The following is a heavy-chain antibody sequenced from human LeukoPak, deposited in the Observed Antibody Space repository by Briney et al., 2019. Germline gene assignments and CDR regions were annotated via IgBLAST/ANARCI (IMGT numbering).Heavy chain of an antibody. CDR1: GFTFSSYS. J-gene: IGHJ5*02. Sequence: GGSLRLSCAASGFTFSSYSMNWVRQAPGKGLEWVSSISSSSSYIYYADSVKGRFTISRDNAKNSLYLQMNSLRAEDTALYYCAKDVNFDWSRGWFDPWGQGTLVTVSS. V-gene: IGHV3-21*04. CDR2: ISSSSSYI. D-gene: IGHD3-9*01. CDR3: AKDVNFDWSRGWFDP.